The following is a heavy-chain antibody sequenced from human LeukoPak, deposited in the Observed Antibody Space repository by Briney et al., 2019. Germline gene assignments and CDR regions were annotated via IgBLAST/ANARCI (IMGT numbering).Heavy chain of an antibody. V-gene: IGHV1-24*01. J-gene: IGHJ6*02. CDR3: ATGLLGGTWYYGAMDV. CDR2: FDPEDGET. D-gene: IGHD3-10*01. CDR1: GYTFTSYD. Sequence: ASVKVSCKASGYTFTSYDINWVRLAPGRGLEWMGTFDPEDGETTYAQRFQGRVTMTEDTSTDTAYIDLTSLTSEDTALYYCATGLLGGTWYYGAMDVWGQGTTVTVSS.